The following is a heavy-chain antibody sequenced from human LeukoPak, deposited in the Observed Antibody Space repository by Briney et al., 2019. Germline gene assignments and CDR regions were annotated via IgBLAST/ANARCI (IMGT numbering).Heavy chain of an antibody. CDR3: ARDRSGGFGELFIWDH. D-gene: IGHD3-10*01. V-gene: IGHV1-18*01. Sequence: ASVNVSCKASGYILTNYAITWLRPAPAQGLEWMGLISAYNGNKNYAKEFQGRVNMTTDSSTSTAEMEVRSLRSDDTAMYYCARDRSGGFGELFIWDHWGQGTLVTVTS. CDR2: ISAYNGNK. J-gene: IGHJ4*02. CDR1: GYILTNYA.